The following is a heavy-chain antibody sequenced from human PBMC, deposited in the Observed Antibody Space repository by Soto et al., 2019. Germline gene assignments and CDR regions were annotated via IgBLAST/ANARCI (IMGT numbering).Heavy chain of an antibody. CDR1: GYTFSSYD. CDR2: MNPNTGDT. Sequence: QVQLVQSGAEVRKPGASVKVSCKTSGYTFSSYDVNWVRQATGEGLEWMGWMNPNTGDTGYAQKFQGRVTMTRRTSTSTAYMELSSLRPEDTAVYYCARAALGELMERWGQGTLVTVSS. J-gene: IGHJ4*02. D-gene: IGHD3-16*01. CDR3: ARAALGELMER. V-gene: IGHV1-8*01.